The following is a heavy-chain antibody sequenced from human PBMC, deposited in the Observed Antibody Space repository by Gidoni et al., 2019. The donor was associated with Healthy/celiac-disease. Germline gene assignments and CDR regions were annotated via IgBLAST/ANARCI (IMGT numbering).Heavy chain of an antibody. CDR1: GFTFSSYW. D-gene: IGHD3-16*02. CDR3: ARDFRPVWGSYREGDY. CDR2: IKQDGSEK. V-gene: IGHV3-7*04. J-gene: IGHJ4*02. Sequence: EVQLVESGGGLVQPGGSLRLSCEASGFTFSSYWMSWVRQAPGKGLEWVANIKQDGSEKYYVDSVKGRFTISRDNAKNSLYLQMNSLRAEDTAVYYCARDFRPVWGSYREGDYWGQGTLVTVSS.